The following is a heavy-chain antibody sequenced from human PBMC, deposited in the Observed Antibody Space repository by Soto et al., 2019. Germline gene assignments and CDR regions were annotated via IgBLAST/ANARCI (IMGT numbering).Heavy chain of an antibody. CDR3: GIGRSWKASRPPPPGTDY. V-gene: IGHV1-69*01. CDR1: GGTFSSYA. Sequence: QVQLVQSGAEVKKPGSSVKVSCKASGGTFSSYAISWVRQAPGQGLEWMGGIIPIFGTANYAQKFQGRVTITADEPTQTPYKDLGSLELGNPALNTSGIGRSWKASRPPPPGTDYWGQGTLVTVSS. CDR2: IIPIFGTA. J-gene: IGHJ4*02. D-gene: IGHD1-1*01.